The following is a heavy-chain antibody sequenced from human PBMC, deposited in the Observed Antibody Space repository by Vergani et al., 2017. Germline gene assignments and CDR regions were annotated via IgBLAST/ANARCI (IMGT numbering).Heavy chain of an antibody. V-gene: IGHV4-61*02. D-gene: IGHD1-1*01. J-gene: IGHJ3*02. CDR2: IYTTGST. Sequence: QVQLQESGPGLVKPSQTLSLTCTVSGDSIFSGNYYWSWIRQPAENELEWIGRIYTTGSTNYNPSLESRVTMSLDSSRNRFSLSLSSVTAADTAIYFCARGSTHWKQGAFDIWGQGTLVTVSS. CDR1: GDSIFSGNYY. CDR3: ARGSTHWKQGAFDI.